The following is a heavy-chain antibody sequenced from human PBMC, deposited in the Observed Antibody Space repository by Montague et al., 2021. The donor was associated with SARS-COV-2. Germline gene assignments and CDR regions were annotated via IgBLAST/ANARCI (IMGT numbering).Heavy chain of an antibody. D-gene: IGHD6-19*01. CDR1: GGSISSGSYY. CDR3: ARDIAVAGLFDY. Sequence: TLSLTCTVSGGSISSGSYYWSWIRQPAGKGLEWIGRISISGSTNYNPSLKSRVTISVGTSKNQFSLKLSSVTAADTAVYYCARDIAVAGLFDYWGQGTLVTVSS. V-gene: IGHV4-61*02. CDR2: ISISGST. J-gene: IGHJ4*02.